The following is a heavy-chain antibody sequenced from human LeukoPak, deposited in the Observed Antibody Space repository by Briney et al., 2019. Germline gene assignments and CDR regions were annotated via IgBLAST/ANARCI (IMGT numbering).Heavy chain of an antibody. Sequence: ASVKVSCNASGYTFTSYGISWVRQAPGQGLEWMGWISAYNGNTNYAQKLQGRVTMTTDASTSTAYMELRSLRSDDTAVYYCARDGYYDILTGDYYYGMDVWGQGTTVTVSS. CDR2: ISAYNGNT. CDR3: ARDGYYDILTGDYYYGMDV. CDR1: GYTFTSYG. J-gene: IGHJ6*02. V-gene: IGHV1-18*01. D-gene: IGHD3-9*01.